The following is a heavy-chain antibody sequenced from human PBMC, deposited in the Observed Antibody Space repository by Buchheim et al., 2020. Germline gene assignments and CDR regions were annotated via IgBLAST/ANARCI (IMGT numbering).Heavy chain of an antibody. CDR2: ISYDGSNK. CDR1: GFTFSSYG. D-gene: IGHD6-13*01. Sequence: QVQLVESGGGVVQPGRSLRLSCAASGFTFSSYGMHWVRQAPGKGLEWVAVISYDGSNKYYADSVKGRFTISRDNSKNTLYLQMNSLRAEDTAVYYCAKDLNAGTIVWGQGTL. CDR3: AKDLNAGTIV. J-gene: IGHJ4*02. V-gene: IGHV3-30*18.